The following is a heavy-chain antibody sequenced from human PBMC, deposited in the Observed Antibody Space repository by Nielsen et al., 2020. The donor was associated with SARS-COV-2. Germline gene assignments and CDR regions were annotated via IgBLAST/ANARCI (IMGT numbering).Heavy chain of an antibody. CDR1: AFTFSDAW. J-gene: IGHJ4*02. Sequence: GESLKISCAASAFTFSDAWMSWVRQAPGKGLEWVGRIKNKADGETTDYAAPVKGRFTISRDDSKNTLYLQMNSLKTEDTAVYYCTASDATDFWGQGTLVTVSS. CDR3: TASDATDF. CDR2: IKNKADGETT. V-gene: IGHV3-15*01.